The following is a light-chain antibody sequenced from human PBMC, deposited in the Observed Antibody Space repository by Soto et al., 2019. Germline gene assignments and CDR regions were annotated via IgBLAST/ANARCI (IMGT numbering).Light chain of an antibody. CDR3: GTWDNSLSAVV. J-gene: IGLJ2*01. V-gene: IGLV1-51*01. CDR2: DNN. Sequence: QSVLTQPPSVSGAPGQRVTISCTGSSSNIGAGYDVHWYQQLPGTAPKLLTYDNNKRPSGIPDRFSGSKSGTSATLGITGLQTGDEADYYCGTWDNSLSAVVFGGGTKLTVL. CDR1: SSNIGAGYD.